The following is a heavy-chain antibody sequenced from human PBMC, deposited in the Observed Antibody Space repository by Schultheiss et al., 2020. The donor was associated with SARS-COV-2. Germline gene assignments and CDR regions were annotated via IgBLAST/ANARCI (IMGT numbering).Heavy chain of an antibody. D-gene: IGHD1-20*01. CDR2: IYHSGST. V-gene: IGHV4-4*02. CDR1: GGSISSSNW. J-gene: IGHJ5*02. Sequence: SETLSLTCAVSGGSISSSNWWSWVRQPPGKGLEWIGEIYHSGSTDYNPSLKSRVTISVDTSKNQFSLKLSSVTAADTAVYYCASMGNWTPQWFDPWGQGTLVTVSS. CDR3: ASMGNWTPQWFDP.